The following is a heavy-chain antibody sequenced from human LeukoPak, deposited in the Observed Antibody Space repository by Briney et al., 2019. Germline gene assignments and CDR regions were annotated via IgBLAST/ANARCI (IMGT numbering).Heavy chain of an antibody. V-gene: IGHV3-33*01. CDR3: ARERSYYYYYGMDV. J-gene: IGHJ6*02. Sequence: MHWVRQXXGKGLEWGAFILYDVTNKYYADSVKGRFTISTDNSKNTLYLQMNSLRAEDTAVYYCARERSYYYYYGMDVWGQGTTVTVSS. CDR2: ILYDVTNK.